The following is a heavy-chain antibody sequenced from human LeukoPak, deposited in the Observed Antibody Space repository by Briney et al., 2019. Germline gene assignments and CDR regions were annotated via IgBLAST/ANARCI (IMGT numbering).Heavy chain of an antibody. CDR2: IYYSGST. Sequence: SETLSLTCTVSGGSISSYYWNWIRQPPGKGLEWIGYIYYSGSTNYNPSLKSRVTISVDTSKNQFSLKLSSVTAADTAVYYCARDRDSSSWYDWFDPWGQGTLVTVSS. CDR1: GGSISSYY. D-gene: IGHD6-13*01. J-gene: IGHJ5*02. CDR3: ARDRDSSSWYDWFDP. V-gene: IGHV4-59*12.